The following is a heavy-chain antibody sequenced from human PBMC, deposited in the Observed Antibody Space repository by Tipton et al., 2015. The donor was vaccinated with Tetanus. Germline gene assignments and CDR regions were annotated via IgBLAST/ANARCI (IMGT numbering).Heavy chain of an antibody. J-gene: IGHJ4*02. Sequence: TLSLTCTVSGGPISSYYWSWIRQHPGKGLEWIGYIYYSGSTYYNPSLKSRVTISVDTSKNQFSLKLSSVTAADTAVYYCARHQREGFLEWLLSSFDYWGQGTLVTVSS. D-gene: IGHD3-3*01. CDR3: ARHQREGFLEWLLSSFDY. V-gene: IGHV4-31*03. CDR1: GGPISSYY. CDR2: IYYSGST.